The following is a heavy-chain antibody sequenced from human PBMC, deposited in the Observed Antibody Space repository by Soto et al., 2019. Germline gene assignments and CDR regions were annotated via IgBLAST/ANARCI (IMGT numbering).Heavy chain of an antibody. CDR1: GFTFSRYA. Sequence: PGGSLRLSCAASGFTFSRYAMHWVRQAPGKGLEWVTVISYDGSNKYYVDSVKGRFTISRDNSKNTLYLQMNSLRAEDTAVYYWARELYYYDSSGYLAYWGQGALVTVSS. CDR3: ARELYYYDSSGYLAY. J-gene: IGHJ4*02. CDR2: ISYDGSNK. V-gene: IGHV3-30-3*01. D-gene: IGHD3-22*01.